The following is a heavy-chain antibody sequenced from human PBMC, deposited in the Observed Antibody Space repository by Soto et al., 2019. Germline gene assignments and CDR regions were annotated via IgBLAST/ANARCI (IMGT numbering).Heavy chain of an antibody. CDR1: GYTLPELS. CDR3: ATGTYYFDY. CDR2: FDPEDGET. J-gene: IGHJ4*02. Sequence: ASVMVSSKVSGYTLPELSMHWVRQAPGKGLEWMGGFDPEDGETIYAQKFQGRVTMTEDTSTDTAYMELSSLRSEDTDVYYCATGTYYFDYWRQGTLDTVSS. V-gene: IGHV1-24*01.